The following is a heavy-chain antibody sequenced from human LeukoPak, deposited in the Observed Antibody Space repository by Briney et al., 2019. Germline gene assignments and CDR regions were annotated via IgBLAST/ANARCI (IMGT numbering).Heavy chain of an antibody. D-gene: IGHD3-22*01. CDR2: IYYSGST. CDR1: GGSISSYY. V-gene: IGHV4-59*08. CDR3: ARHGDDSSGYTGYYFDY. Sequence: SETLSLTCTVSGGSISSYYWSWIRQPPGKGLEWIGYIYYSGSTNYNPSLKSRVTISVDTSKNQFSLKLSSVTAADTAVYYCARHGDDSSGYTGYYFDYWGQGTLVTVSS. J-gene: IGHJ4*02.